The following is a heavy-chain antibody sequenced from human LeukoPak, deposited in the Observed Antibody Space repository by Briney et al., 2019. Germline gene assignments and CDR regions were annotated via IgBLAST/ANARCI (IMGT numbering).Heavy chain of an antibody. CDR3: NIDSTGYYKQGAYYFDY. CDR2: ISAYNGNT. CDR1: GYTFTSYG. D-gene: IGHD3-22*01. J-gene: IGHJ4*02. V-gene: IGHV1-18*01. Sequence: ASVKVSCKASGYTFTSYGISWVRQAPGQGLEWMGWISAYNGNTNYAQKLQGRVTMTTDTSTSTAYMELTSLRSEDSAVYFCNIDSTGYYKQGAYYFDYWGQGTLVTVSS.